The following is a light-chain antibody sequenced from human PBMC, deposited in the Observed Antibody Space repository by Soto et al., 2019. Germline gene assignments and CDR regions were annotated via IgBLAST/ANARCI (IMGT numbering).Light chain of an antibody. CDR3: QQRSNWPLT. Sequence: EIMLTQSPATLSLSPGKRATLSCRASQSIGSYLAWYQQKPGQAPRLLIYDASNRATGIPARFSGSGSGRDFTLTINSLEPEDFAVYYCQQRSNWPLTFGGGTKVEIK. V-gene: IGKV3-11*02. CDR2: DAS. CDR1: QSIGSY. J-gene: IGKJ4*01.